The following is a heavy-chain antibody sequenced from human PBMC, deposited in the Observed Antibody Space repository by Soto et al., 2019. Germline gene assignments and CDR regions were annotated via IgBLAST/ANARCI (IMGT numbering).Heavy chain of an antibody. CDR2: IYHSGST. CDR1: GGSISSGGYS. CDR3: ARGAPVLFYY. J-gene: IGHJ4*02. Sequence: PSETLSLTCAVSGGSISSGGYSWSWIRQPPGKGLEWIGYIYHSGSTYYNPSLKSRVTISVDRSKNQFSLKLSSVTAADTAVYYCARGAPVLFYYWGQGSLVPVSS. V-gene: IGHV4-30-2*01.